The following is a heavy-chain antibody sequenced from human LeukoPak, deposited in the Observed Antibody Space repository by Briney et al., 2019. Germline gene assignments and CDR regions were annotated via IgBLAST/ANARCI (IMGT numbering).Heavy chain of an antibody. CDR2: IYHTGST. Sequence: PSETLSLTCTVSGGPINNYYWSWIRQPPGKGLEWIGYIYHTGSTNYNPSLKSRVTISLDKSKNQFSLKLTSVTAGDTAVYFCARDTPPQWGQGTLVTVSS. J-gene: IGHJ4*02. CDR1: GGPINNYY. V-gene: IGHV4-59*01. CDR3: ARDTPPQ.